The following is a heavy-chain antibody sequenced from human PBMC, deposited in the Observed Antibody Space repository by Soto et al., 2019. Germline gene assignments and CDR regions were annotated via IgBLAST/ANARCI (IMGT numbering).Heavy chain of an antibody. CDR3: AREQNSGYYRTADY. V-gene: IGHV3-30-3*01. CDR1: GFALSTYA. Sequence: QVQVVESGGGVVQPGRSLRLSCAASGFALSTYAMDWVRQAPGKGLEWLAVISYDGSRTHYAGSMEGRFTISRDTSKNTLYLQMNSLRPEDTAVYFCAREQNSGYYRTADYWGQGTLVTFSS. CDR2: ISYDGSRT. J-gene: IGHJ4*02. D-gene: IGHD3-22*01.